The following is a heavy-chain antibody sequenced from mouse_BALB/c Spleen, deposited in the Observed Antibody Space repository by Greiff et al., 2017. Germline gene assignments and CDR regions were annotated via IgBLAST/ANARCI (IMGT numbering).Heavy chain of an antibody. Sequence: EVQLVESGGGLVKPGGSLKLSCAASGFTFSSYAMSWVRQTPEKRLEWVATISSGGSYTYYPDSVKGRFTISRDNAKNTLYLQMSSLRSEDTAMYYCARQEDYGRDWYALDDWGEGTSVTV. J-gene: IGHJ4*01. CDR1: GFTFSSYA. CDR2: ISSGGSYT. CDR3: ARQEDYGRDWYALDD. V-gene: IGHV5-9-3*01. D-gene: IGHD1-1*01.